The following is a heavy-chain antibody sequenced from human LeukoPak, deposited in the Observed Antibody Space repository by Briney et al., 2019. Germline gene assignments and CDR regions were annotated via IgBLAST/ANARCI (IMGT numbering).Heavy chain of an antibody. Sequence: GGSLRLSCAASEFTFSRYTMNWVRQAPGKGLEWVSSISSSSRYIYYADSVKGRFTISRDNAKNSLYLQMNSLRAEDTAMYYCARDAGYSGYDFRWFDPWGQGTLVTVSS. V-gene: IGHV3-21*01. CDR2: ISSSSRYI. CDR1: EFTFSRYT. J-gene: IGHJ5*02. CDR3: ARDAGYSGYDFRWFDP. D-gene: IGHD5-12*01.